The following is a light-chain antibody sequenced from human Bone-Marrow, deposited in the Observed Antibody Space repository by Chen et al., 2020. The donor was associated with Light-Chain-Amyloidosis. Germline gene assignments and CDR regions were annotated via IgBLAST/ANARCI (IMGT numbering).Light chain of an antibody. V-gene: IGKV3-20*01. J-gene: IGKJ4*01. CDR2: GSS. CDR3: QQYGTSPLT. Sequence: EIVLTQSPGTLSLSPGEGANLSCRASQTISSNYLTWYQQKFGQAPRLLIYGSSSRATGIPDRFTGSGSGTDFTLTINRLEHEDFEMYYCQQYGTSPLTFGGGTKVEIK. CDR1: QTISSNY.